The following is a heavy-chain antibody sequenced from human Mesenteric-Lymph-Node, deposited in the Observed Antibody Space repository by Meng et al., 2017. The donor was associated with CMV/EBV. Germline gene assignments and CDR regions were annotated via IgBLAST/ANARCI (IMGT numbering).Heavy chain of an antibody. V-gene: IGHV2-5*02. CDR2: IYWDDDK. Sequence: FSLTSSPVGVGWVRQYPGKVLEWLAVIYWDDDKRYNPSLRSRLSISKDTSRDQVVLTMTNVDPVDTGTYYCAHRRPYSGRWNEVTFDYWGQGVLVTVSS. CDR1: FSLTSSPVG. CDR3: AHRRPYSGRWNEVTFDY. J-gene: IGHJ4*02. D-gene: IGHD6-13*01.